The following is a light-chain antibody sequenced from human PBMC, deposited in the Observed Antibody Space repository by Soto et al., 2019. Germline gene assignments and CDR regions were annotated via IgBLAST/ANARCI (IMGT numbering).Light chain of an antibody. CDR2: DAS. Sequence: EIVLTQSPATLSLSPGERATLSCRASQSVSSFLAWYQQKPGQAPRLLIYDASNRATGVPARFSGSGSGTDFTHTISGLEPEDFALYYCQQRFHCPQLTFGGGTKVEIK. V-gene: IGKV3-11*01. J-gene: IGKJ4*01. CDR3: QQRFHCPQLT. CDR1: QSVSSF.